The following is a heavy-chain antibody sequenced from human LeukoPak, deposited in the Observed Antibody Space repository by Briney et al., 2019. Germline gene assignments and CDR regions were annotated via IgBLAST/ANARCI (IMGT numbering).Heavy chain of an antibody. CDR2: ISAYNGNT. Sequence: ASVKVSCKASGYTFTSYAISWVRQAPGQGLEWMGWISAYNGNTNYAQKLQGRVTMTTDTSTGTAYMELRSLRSDDTAVYYCARDAPLTMVRGLAIWGQGTLVTVSS. V-gene: IGHV1-18*01. CDR3: ARDAPLTMVRGLAI. CDR1: GYTFTSYA. J-gene: IGHJ4*02. D-gene: IGHD3-10*01.